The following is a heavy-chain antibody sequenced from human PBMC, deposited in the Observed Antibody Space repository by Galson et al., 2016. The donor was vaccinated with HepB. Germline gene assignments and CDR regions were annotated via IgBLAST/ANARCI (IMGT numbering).Heavy chain of an antibody. CDR1: GFTFSHYG. Sequence: SLRLSCAASGFTFSHYGMHWVRQAPGKGLEWVAVIWYDGGNKFYAGSVQGRFTISRDNSKNTLYLQMDGLRPEDTAVYYCARVGFGRSYGQGFDYWGQGTLVTVSS. V-gene: IGHV3-33*01. D-gene: IGHD3-16*01. CDR2: IWYDGGNK. CDR3: ARVGFGRSYGQGFDY. J-gene: IGHJ4*02.